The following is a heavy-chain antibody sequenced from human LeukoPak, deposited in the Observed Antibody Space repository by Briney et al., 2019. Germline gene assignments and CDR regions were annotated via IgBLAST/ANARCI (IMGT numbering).Heavy chain of an antibody. V-gene: IGHV3-7*03. CDR1: GFTFDSYG. CDR3: ARHPNSNWDY. D-gene: IGHD6-13*01. Sequence: GGSLRLSCAASGFTFDSYGMHWVRQVPGKGLEWVVNINEGGNEKNYVDSVKGRFTVSRDNAQNSLYLQMNNLRVEDTAVYYCARHPNSNWDYWGQGTLVTVSS. J-gene: IGHJ4*02. CDR2: INEGGNEK.